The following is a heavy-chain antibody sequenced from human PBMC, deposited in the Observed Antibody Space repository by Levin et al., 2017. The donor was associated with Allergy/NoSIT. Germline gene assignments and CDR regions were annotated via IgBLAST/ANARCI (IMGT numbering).Heavy chain of an antibody. V-gene: IGHV3-7*01. Sequence: PGGSLRLSCAASGFTFSSYWMSWVRQAPGKGLEWVANIKQDGSEKYYVDSVKGRFTISRDNAKNSLYLQMNSLRADDTAVYYCARIEYFYDGSGQNGWDYWGQGTLVSVSS. CDR1: GFTFSSYW. CDR2: IKQDGSEK. D-gene: IGHD3-22*01. CDR3: ARIEYFYDGSGQNGWDY. J-gene: IGHJ4*02.